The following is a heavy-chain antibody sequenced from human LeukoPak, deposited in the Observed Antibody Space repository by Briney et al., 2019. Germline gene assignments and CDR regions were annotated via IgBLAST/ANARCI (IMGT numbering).Heavy chain of an antibody. V-gene: IGHV4-30-2*01. CDR3: ARAYASGSYYASENWFDP. D-gene: IGHD3-10*01. CDR1: GDSISSGGYS. CDR2: IYHSGST. Sequence: SETLSLTCAVSGDSISSGGYSWSWIRQPPGKGLEWIGYIYHSGSTYYNPSLKSRVTISVDRSKNQFSLKLSSVTAADTAVYSCARAYASGSYYASENWFDPWGQGTLVTVSS. J-gene: IGHJ5*02.